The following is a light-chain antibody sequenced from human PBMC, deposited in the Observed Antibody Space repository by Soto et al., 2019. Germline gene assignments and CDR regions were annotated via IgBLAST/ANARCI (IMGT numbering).Light chain of an antibody. CDR1: QSISNY. Sequence: DIQMTQYTSSLSASVGDRVTITCRASQSISNYLNWYQQKPGKAPKVLIYAASNLQSGVPSRFSGSGSGTDFTLTISSLQPEDRATNYFQQSYSTPITFGRGTRLEIK. J-gene: IGKJ5*01. CDR3: QQSYSTPIT. V-gene: IGKV1-39*01. CDR2: AAS.